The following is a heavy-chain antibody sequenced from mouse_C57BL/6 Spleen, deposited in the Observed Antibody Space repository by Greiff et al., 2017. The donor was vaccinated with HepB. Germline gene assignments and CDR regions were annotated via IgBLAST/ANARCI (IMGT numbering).Heavy chain of an antibody. CDR2: IDPSDSYT. Sequence: QVQLQQPGAELVKPGASVKLSCKASGYTFTSYWMQWVKQRPGQGLEWIGEIDPSDSYTNYNQKFKGKATLTVDTSSSTAYMQLSSLTSEDSAVYYCARSRYYSNYLYYFDYWGQGTTLTVSS. CDR3: ARSRYYSNYLYYFDY. V-gene: IGHV1-50*01. D-gene: IGHD2-5*01. CDR1: GYTFTSYW. J-gene: IGHJ2*01.